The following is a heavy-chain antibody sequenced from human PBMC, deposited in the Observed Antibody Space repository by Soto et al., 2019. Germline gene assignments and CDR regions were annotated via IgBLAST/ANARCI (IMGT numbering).Heavy chain of an antibody. V-gene: IGHV4-30-2*01. CDR2: IYHSGST. J-gene: IGHJ5*02. Sequence: LCLSWAVSGRSINSGGYSWSCLRQPTGKGLEWIGYIYHSGSTYYNPSLKSRVTISVDRSKNQLPLKLSSVTAADTAVYYWARVPGPWGQGTLVTVS. CDR3: ARVPGP. CDR1: GRSINSGGYS. D-gene: IGHD7-27*01.